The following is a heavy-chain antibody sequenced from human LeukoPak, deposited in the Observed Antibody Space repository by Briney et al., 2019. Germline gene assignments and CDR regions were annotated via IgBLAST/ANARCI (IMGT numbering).Heavy chain of an antibody. J-gene: IGHJ4*02. CDR2: INGDGTSTST. CDR1: GFTFSTYW. V-gene: IGHV3-74*01. D-gene: IGHD4-17*01. Sequence: GGSLRLSCAASGFTFSTYWMHWVRQAPGKGLVWVSHINGDGTSTSTSYADSVKGRFTISRDNAKNTLYLHMNTLRAEDTAVYYCARDRDYGAPDYWGQGTLVTVSS. CDR3: ARDRDYGAPDY.